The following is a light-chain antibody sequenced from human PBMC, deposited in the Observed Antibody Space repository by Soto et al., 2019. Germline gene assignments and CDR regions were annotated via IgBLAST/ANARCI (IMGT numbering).Light chain of an antibody. CDR1: QYMSTY. CDR2: VAS. J-gene: IGKJ1*01. V-gene: IGKV1-39*01. CDR3: SASYSKS. Sequence: EIKITPSQASIYAPVWYILTITCRASQYMSTYLNWDQQKPGKSPKRLIYVASNLQSGVPSRFSGMGSGTDVTLFSCRLQPGNIAPYYFSASYSKSFAEGAKVDI.